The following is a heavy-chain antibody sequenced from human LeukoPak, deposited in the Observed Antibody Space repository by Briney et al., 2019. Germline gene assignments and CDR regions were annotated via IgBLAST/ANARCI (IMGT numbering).Heavy chain of an antibody. V-gene: IGHV4-34*01. D-gene: IGHD6-19*01. J-gene: IGHJ4*02. Sequence: KPSETLSLTCAVYGGSFSGYYWSWIRQPPGKGLEWIGEINHSGSTNYNPSLKSRVTISVDTSKNQFSLKLSSVTAADTAVYYCARRPGYSSGWYQFDLGYFDYWGQGTLVTVSS. CDR2: INHSGST. CDR3: ARRPGYSSGWYQFDLGYFDY. CDR1: GGSFSGYY.